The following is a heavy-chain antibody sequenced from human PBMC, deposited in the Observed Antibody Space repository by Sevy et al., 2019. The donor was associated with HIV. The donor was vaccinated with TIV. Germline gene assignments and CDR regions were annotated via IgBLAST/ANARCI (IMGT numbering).Heavy chain of an antibody. V-gene: IGHV1-2*02. CDR3: ARDYCTNGVCYAFDI. CDR2: INPNSGGT. Sequence: ASVNVSCKASGYTFTGYYMHWVRQAPGQGLEWMGWINPNSGGTNYAQKFQGRVTMTRDTSISTAYMELSRLRSDDTAVYYCARDYCTNGVCYAFDIWGQGTMVTVSS. J-gene: IGHJ3*02. D-gene: IGHD2-8*01. CDR1: GYTFTGYY.